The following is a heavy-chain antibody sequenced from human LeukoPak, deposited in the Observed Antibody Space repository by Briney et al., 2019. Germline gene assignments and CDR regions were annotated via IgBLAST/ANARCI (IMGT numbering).Heavy chain of an antibody. V-gene: IGHV5-51*01. CDR2: IYPDDSDT. J-gene: IGHJ4*02. D-gene: IGHD4-23*01. CDR1: GYSFTSYW. CDR3: ARRSYGSKDFDQ. Sequence: GESLKISCKGSGYSFTSYWIAWVRQMPGKGPEWMGIIYPDDSDTRYSPSFQGQVTISADKSISTAYLQWSSLKASDTAMYYCARRSYGSKDFDQWGREPWSPSPQ.